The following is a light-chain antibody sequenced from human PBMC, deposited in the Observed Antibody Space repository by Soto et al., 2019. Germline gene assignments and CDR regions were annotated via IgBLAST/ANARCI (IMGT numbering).Light chain of an antibody. CDR1: QSVSSSY. CDR2: CAS. CDR3: QEYGGSPMYT. Sequence: EIVLTQSPGTLSLSPGERATLSCRASQSVSSSYLAWYQQKPGQAPRLLIYCASNRATGIPDRFSGSGSGTDFALTISRLEPEDFAMYYCQEYGGSPMYTFGQGTKLEIK. J-gene: IGKJ2*01. V-gene: IGKV3-20*01.